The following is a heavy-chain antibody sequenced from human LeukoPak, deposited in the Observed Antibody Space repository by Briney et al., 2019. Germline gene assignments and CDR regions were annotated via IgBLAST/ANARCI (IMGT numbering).Heavy chain of an antibody. V-gene: IGHV3-48*03. D-gene: IGHD3-3*01. Sequence: GGSLRLSCEGSGFTFSSYEMNWVRQAPGKGLEWVAYIGTGGDSIYYADSVRGRFTISRDNSKNTLYLQMNSLRAEDTAVYYCARGWSRSDYWGQGTLVTVSS. J-gene: IGHJ4*02. CDR2: IGTGGDSI. CDR3: ARGWSRSDY. CDR1: GFTFSSYE.